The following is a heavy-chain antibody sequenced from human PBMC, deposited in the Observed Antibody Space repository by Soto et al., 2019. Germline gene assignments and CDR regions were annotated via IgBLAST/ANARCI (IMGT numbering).Heavy chain of an antibody. CDR2: IIPILGIA. CDR3: ARDPGSTYSSCWYGRDTFDY. CDR1: GGTFSSHT. V-gene: IGHV1-69*04. Sequence: SVKVSCKASGGTFSSHTISWVRQAPGQGLECMGRIIPILGIANYAQKFQGRVTITADKSTSTAYMELSSLRSEDTAVYYCARDPGSTYSSCWYGRDTFDYWGQGTLVTVSS. J-gene: IGHJ4*02. D-gene: IGHD6-19*01.